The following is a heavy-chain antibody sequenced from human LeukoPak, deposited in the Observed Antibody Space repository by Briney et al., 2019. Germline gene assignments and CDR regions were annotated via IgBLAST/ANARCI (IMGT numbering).Heavy chain of an antibody. V-gene: IGHV3-33*01. CDR1: GFTFSSYG. J-gene: IGHJ4*02. Sequence: PGGSLRLSCAASGFTFSSYGMHWVRQAPGKGLEWVAVIWYDGSNKYYADPVKGRFTISRDNSKNTLYLQMNSLRAEDTAVYYCARDFSSNYYDSSGYYYWGQGTLVTVSS. CDR2: IWYDGSNK. D-gene: IGHD3-22*01. CDR3: ARDFSSNYYDSSGYYY.